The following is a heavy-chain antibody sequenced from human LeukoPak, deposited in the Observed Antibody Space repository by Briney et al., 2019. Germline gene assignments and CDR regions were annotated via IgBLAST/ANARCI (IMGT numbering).Heavy chain of an antibody. CDR2: ISSSGSTI. Sequence: GGSLRLSCAASGFTFSSYEMNWVRQAPGKGLEWVSYISSSGSTIYYADSVKGRFTISRDNAKNSLYLQMNSLRAEDTAVYYCAIVAHSNSWYYFDYWGQGTLVTVSS. CDR1: GFTFSSYE. J-gene: IGHJ4*02. V-gene: IGHV3-48*03. D-gene: IGHD6-13*01. CDR3: AIVAHSNSWYYFDY.